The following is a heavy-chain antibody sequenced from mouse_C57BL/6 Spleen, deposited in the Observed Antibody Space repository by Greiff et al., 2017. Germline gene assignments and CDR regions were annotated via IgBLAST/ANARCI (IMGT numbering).Heavy chain of an antibody. J-gene: IGHJ2*01. CDR3: ARKGLGPYYFDY. V-gene: IGHV1-69*01. Sequence: VQLQQPGAELVMPGASVKLSCKASGYTFTSYWMHWVKQRPGQGLEWIGEIDPSDSYTNYNQKFKGKSTLTVDKSSSTAYMQLSSLTSEDSAVYYCARKGLGPYYFDYWGQGTTLTVSS. D-gene: IGHD3-3*01. CDR2: IDPSDSYT. CDR1: GYTFTSYW.